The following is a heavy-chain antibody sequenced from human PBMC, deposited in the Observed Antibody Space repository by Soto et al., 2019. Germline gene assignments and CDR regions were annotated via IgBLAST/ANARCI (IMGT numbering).Heavy chain of an antibody. D-gene: IGHD3-10*01. CDR1: GFTVGSNY. V-gene: IGHV3-53*01. CDR3: AKDGRGSGSQYNDFGY. J-gene: IGHJ4*02. CDR2: IYSTGTT. Sequence: EVQLVESGGGLIQPGGSLKLSCAASGFTVGSNYMSWVRQAPGKGLEWVSLIYSTGTTKYADSVKGRFTVSRDNAKNTLYLQTNSLRAEDTAVYYCAKDGRGSGSQYNDFGYWGQGTLVTVS.